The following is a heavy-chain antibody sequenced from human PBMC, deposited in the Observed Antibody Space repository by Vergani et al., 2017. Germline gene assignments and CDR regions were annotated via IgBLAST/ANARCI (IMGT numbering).Heavy chain of an antibody. D-gene: IGHD6-13*01. CDR1: GGSISSHY. J-gene: IGHJ4*02. Sequence: QVQLQESGPGLVKPSETLSLTCTVSGGSISSHYWSLIRQPAGQGREWIGSIYASGSTNYNPALKYRVTMSVDTSKIQFSLKLSSVTAADTAVYYCASVSGAAAGTFNYWGQGTLVTVSS. V-gene: IGHV4-4*07. CDR3: ASVSGAAAGTFNY. CDR2: IYASGST.